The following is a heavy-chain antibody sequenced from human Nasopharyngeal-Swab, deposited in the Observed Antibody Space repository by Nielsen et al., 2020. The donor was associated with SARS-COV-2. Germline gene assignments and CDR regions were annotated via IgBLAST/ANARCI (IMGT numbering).Heavy chain of an antibody. Sequence: SETLSLTCAVSGGSISSSNWWSWVRQPPGKGLEWIGEIYHSGSTNYNPSLKSRVTISVDKSKNQFSLKLSSVTAADTAVYYCARVGYYDSSRLGPWGQGTLVTVSS. J-gene: IGHJ5*02. D-gene: IGHD3-22*01. V-gene: IGHV4-4*02. CDR3: ARVGYYDSSRLGP. CDR1: GGSISSSNW. CDR2: IYHSGST.